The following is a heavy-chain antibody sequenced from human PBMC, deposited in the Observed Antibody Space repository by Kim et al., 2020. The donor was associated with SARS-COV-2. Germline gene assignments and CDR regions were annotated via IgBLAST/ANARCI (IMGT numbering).Heavy chain of an antibody. CDR1: GGSISSSSYY. J-gene: IGHJ4*02. V-gene: IGHV4-39*01. D-gene: IGHD5-18*01. CDR2: IYYSGST. CDR3: LGWIQPLPGYYFDY. Sequence: SQTLSLPCTVSGGSISSSSYYWGWIRQPPGKGLEWIGSIYYSGSTYYNPSLKSRVTISVDTSKNQFSLKLSSVTAADTAVYYCLGWIQPLPGYYFDYWGQGTLVTVSS.